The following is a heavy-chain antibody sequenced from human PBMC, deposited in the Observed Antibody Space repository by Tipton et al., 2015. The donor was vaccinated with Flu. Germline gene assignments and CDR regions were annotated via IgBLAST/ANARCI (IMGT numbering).Heavy chain of an antibody. D-gene: IGHD6-6*01. Sequence: QVQLVQSGAEVKKPGASVKVSCKASGYTFTSYDINWVRQATGQGLEWMGWMNPNSGNTGYAQKFQGRVTMTRNTSISTAYMELSSLRSEDTAVYYCARVPSIAARPGRNWFDPWGQGTLVTVSS. CDR3: ARVPSIAARPGRNWFDP. J-gene: IGHJ5*02. V-gene: IGHV1-8*01. CDR2: MNPNSGNT. CDR1: GYTFTSYD.